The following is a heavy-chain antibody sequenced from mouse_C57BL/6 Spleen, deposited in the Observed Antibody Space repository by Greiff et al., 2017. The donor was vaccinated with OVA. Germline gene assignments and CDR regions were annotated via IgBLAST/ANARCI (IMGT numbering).Heavy chain of an antibody. Sequence: VQLQQSGPGLVKPSQSLSLTCSVTGYSITSGYYWNWIRQFPGNKREWMGYLSNDGSNNSTPSLNNRIAITRDTSKNQFFRKLNSVTTEDTATYYCARDGGYDGYPHYYAMDYWGQGTSVTVSS. D-gene: IGHD2-3*01. CDR2: LSNDGSN. CDR1: GYSITSGYY. V-gene: IGHV3-6*01. CDR3: ARDGGYDGYPHYYAMDY. J-gene: IGHJ4*01.